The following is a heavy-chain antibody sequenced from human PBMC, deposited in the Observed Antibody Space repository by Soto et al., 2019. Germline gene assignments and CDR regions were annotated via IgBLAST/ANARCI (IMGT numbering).Heavy chain of an antibody. D-gene: IGHD6-6*01. CDR2: IYTGDSDT. J-gene: IGHJ6*02. CDR3: ARTRSFTLGFYYDGMDV. Sequence: VESLTLSCQGSGYSFASYWIGWVRQMPGKDLEWMGIIYTGDSDTRYSPSFKAQVTISADKSLRTAYLQWTSLKASDTALYYCARTRSFTLGFYYDGMDVWGQGTTVTVSS. V-gene: IGHV5-51*01. CDR1: GYSFASYW.